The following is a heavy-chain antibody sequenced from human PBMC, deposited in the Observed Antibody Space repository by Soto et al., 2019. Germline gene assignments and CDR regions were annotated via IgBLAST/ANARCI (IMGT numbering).Heavy chain of an antibody. J-gene: IGHJ5*02. V-gene: IGHV4-59*01. CDR1: GGSISSYY. Sequence: PSETLSLTCTVSGGSISSYYWSWIRQPPGKGLEWIAYIYYSGSTNYNPSLRSRVTISFDTSKTQFSLKLTSVTAADTAVYYGARSYRTLEGIGFDPLGQAMLVTFTS. CDR2: IYYSGST. CDR3: ARSYRTLEGIGFDP. D-gene: IGHD1-1*01.